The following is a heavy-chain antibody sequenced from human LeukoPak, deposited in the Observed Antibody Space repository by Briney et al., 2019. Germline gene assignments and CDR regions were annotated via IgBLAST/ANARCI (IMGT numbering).Heavy chain of an antibody. CDR1: GGTFSSYA. CDR3: AISARYYDFWSGPYVDY. J-gene: IGHJ4*02. D-gene: IGHD3-3*01. CDR2: IIPIFGTA. V-gene: IGHV1-69*05. Sequence: ASVKVSCKASGGTFSSYAISWVRQAPGQGLEWMGRIIPIFGTANYAQKFQGRVTIPTDESTCTAYMELSSLRSEDTAVYYCAISARYYDFWSGPYVDYWGQGTLVTVSS.